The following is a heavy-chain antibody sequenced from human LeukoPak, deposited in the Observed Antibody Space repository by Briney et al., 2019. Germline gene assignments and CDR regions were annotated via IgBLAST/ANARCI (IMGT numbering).Heavy chain of an antibody. CDR2: INHSGST. Sequence: SETLSLTCAVYGGSLSGYSWSWIRQPPGKGLEWIGEINHSGSTNYNPSLKSRVTISVDTSKNQFSLKLSSVTAADTAVYYCAREVGYYDYVWGSYRYTSFLDYWGQGTLVTVSP. V-gene: IGHV4-34*01. CDR3: AREVGYYDYVWGSYRYTSFLDY. D-gene: IGHD3-16*02. J-gene: IGHJ4*02. CDR1: GGSLSGYS.